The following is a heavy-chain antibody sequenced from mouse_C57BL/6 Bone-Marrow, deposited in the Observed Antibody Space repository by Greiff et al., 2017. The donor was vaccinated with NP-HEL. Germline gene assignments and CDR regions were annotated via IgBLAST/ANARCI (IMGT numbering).Heavy chain of an antibody. V-gene: IGHV1-76*01. CDR3: ARDYDYDVGYFDY. CDR2: IYPGSGNT. Sequence: QVQLQQSGAELVRPGASVKLSCKASGYTFTDYYINWVKQRPGQGLEWIARIYPGSGNTYYNEKFKGKATLTAEKSSSTAYMQLSSLTSEDSAVYFCARDYDYDVGYFDYGGQGTTLTVSS. CDR1: GYTFTDYY. D-gene: IGHD2-4*01. J-gene: IGHJ2*01.